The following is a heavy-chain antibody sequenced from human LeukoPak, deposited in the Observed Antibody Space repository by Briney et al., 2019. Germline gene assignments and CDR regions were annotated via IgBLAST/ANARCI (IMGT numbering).Heavy chain of an antibody. Sequence: ASVKVSCKASGYTFTSYYMHWVRQAPGQGLEWMGIINPSGGSTSYAQKFQGRVTMTRDTSTSTVYMELSSLRSEDTAVYYCARDSGKDYYGSGSRFDYWDQGTLVTVSS. D-gene: IGHD3-10*01. CDR3: ARDSGKDYYGSGSRFDY. J-gene: IGHJ4*02. CDR2: INPSGGST. V-gene: IGHV1-46*01. CDR1: GYTFTSYY.